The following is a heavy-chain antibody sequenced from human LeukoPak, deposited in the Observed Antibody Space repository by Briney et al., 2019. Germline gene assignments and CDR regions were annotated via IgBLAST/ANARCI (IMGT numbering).Heavy chain of an antibody. CDR1: GFTFDDYG. D-gene: IGHD4-23*01. J-gene: IGHJ4*02. V-gene: IGHV3-20*04. CDR3: AKDRYGGNSPTWGLIIDY. Sequence: GGSLRLSCAASGFTFDDYGMSWVRQAPGKGLEWVSGINWNGGSTGYADSVKGRFTISRDNAKNSLYLQMNSLRAEDTALYYCAKDRYGGNSPTWGLIIDYWGQGTLVTVSS. CDR2: INWNGGST.